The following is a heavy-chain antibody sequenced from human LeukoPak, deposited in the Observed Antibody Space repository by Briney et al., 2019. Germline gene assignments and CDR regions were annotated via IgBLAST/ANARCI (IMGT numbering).Heavy chain of an antibody. CDR1: GFTFDDYA. V-gene: IGHV3-9*03. CDR2: INWNSGSI. D-gene: IGHD6-19*01. J-gene: IGHJ4*02. CDR3: AKGGSSGWTVIDY. Sequence: PGRSLRLSCAASGFTFDDYAMHWVRPAPGKGLEWVSGINWNSGSIGYADSVKGRFTISGDNAKNSLYLHMSSLRAEDVALYYCAKGGSSGWTVIDYWGQGTLVTVSS.